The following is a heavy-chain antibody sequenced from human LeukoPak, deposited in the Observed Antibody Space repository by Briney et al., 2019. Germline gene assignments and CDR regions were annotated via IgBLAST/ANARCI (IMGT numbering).Heavy chain of an antibody. Sequence: PGGSLRLSCTVSGFTLSSYEMSWIRQAPGKGLEWVSSIDYSGGSSYYADSVKGRFTISRDNSKSTLSLQMNSLRAEDTAVYYCAKDDIVGATPYYYYYMDVWGKGTTVTVSS. CDR2: IDYSGGSS. J-gene: IGHJ6*03. CDR3: AKDDIVGATPYYYYYMDV. V-gene: IGHV3-23*01. D-gene: IGHD1-26*01. CDR1: GFTLSSYE.